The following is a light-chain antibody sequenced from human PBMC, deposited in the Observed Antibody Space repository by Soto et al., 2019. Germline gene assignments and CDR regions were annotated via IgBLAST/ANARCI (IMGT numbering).Light chain of an antibody. V-gene: IGKV1-16*01. Sequence: DIQMTQSPSSLSASVGDRVTITCRASQSISSYLYWYQQKPGKAPKLMVFAAYSLQSGVPSRFSGSGSGTEFTLTISSLQPDDFATYYCQQYNSSPFTFGPGTKVDIK. CDR2: AAY. CDR1: QSISSY. CDR3: QQYNSSPFT. J-gene: IGKJ3*01.